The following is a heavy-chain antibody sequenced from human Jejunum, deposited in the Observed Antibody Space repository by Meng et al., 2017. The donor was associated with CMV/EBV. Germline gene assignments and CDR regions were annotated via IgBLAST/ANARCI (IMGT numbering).Heavy chain of an antibody. CDR2: INPNNGGT. CDR1: GYTFTDYY. Sequence: SGYTFTDYYIHWVRQAPGQGLECMGWINPNNGGTTYAQKFHGRFTMTRDTSISTAYMELSRLTSDDTAMYYCASHYYDTSGYLPHWGQGTLVTVSS. J-gene: IGHJ4*02. V-gene: IGHV1-2*02. CDR3: ASHYYDTSGYLPH. D-gene: IGHD3-22*01.